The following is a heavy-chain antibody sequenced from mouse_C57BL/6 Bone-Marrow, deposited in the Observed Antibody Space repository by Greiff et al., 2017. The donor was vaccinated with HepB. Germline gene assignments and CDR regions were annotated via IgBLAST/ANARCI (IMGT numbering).Heavy chain of an antibody. J-gene: IGHJ3*01. Sequence: VQLQQSGAELVRPGTSVKMSCKASGYTFTSYWITWVKQRPGQGLEWIGDIYPGSGSTNYNEKFKSKATLTVDTSSSTAYMQLSSLTSEDSAVYDCARNNYSNYEAYWGQGTLVTVSA. CDR2: IYPGSGST. D-gene: IGHD2-5*01. V-gene: IGHV1-55*01. CDR1: GYTFTSYW. CDR3: ARNNYSNYEAY.